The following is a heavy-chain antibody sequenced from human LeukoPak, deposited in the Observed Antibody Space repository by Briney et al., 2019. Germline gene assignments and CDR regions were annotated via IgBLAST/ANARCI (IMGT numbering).Heavy chain of an antibody. D-gene: IGHD5-12*01. CDR2: ISSSSSYI. V-gene: IGHV3-21*01. CDR1: GFTFSSYS. J-gene: IGHJ4*02. CDR3: ARDLYSGYEFDY. Sequence: GGSLRLSCAASGFTFSSYSMNWVSQAPGKGLEWVSFISSSSSYIYYADSVKGRFTISRDNAKNSLYLQMNSLRAEDTAVYYCARDLYSGYEFDYWGQGTLVTDSS.